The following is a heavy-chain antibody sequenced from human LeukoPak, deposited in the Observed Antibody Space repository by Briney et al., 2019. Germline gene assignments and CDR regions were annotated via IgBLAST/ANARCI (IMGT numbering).Heavy chain of an antibody. CDR1: GFTFSGYG. D-gene: IGHD4-17*01. J-gene: IGHJ4*02. CDR2: ISRDGSKK. V-gene: IGHV3-30*18. CDR3: AKDYTPYGDYVWDYFDC. Sequence: PGGSLRLSCAASGFTFSGYGMHWVRQAPGKGLEWVAVISRDGSKKYYADSVKGRFTIPRDNSKNTLYLQVDSLRAEDTAVYYCAKDYTPYGDYVWDYFDCWGQGTLVTVSS.